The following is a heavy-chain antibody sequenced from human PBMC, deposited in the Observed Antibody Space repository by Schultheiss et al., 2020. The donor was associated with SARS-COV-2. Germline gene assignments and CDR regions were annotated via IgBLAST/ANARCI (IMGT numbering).Heavy chain of an antibody. J-gene: IGHJ5*02. CDR2: IYYSGST. V-gene: IGHV4-59*08. D-gene: IGHD3-3*01. CDR3: ARHERFLEWYPFDP. Sequence: SETLSLTCAVYGGSFSSYYWSWIRQPPGKGLEWIGYIYYSGSTNYNPSLKSRVTISVDTSKNQFSLKLSSVTAADTAVYYCARHERFLEWYPFDPWGQGTLVTVSS. CDR1: GGSFSSYY.